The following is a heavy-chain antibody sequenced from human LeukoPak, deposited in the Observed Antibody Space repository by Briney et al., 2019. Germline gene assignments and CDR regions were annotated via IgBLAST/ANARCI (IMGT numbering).Heavy chain of an antibody. CDR1: GGSISSYY. CDR2: IYYSGST. J-gene: IGHJ4*02. Sequence: PSETLSLTCTVSGGSISSYYWSWIRQPPGKGLEWIGYIYYSGSTNYNPSLKSRVTISVDTSKNQFSLKLSSVTAVDTAVYYCARNGDYYEKSGYYYLFDFWGQGTLVTVSS. CDR3: ARNGDYYEKSGYYYLFDF. D-gene: IGHD3-22*01. V-gene: IGHV4-59*01.